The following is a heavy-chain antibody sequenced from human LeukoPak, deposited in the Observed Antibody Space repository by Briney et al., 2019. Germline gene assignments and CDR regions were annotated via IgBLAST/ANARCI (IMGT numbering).Heavy chain of an antibody. J-gene: IGHJ4*02. CDR1: GFTFDDYA. CDR3: AKRDTTY. Sequence: GRSLRLSCAASGFTFDDYAMHWVRQAPGKGLEWVSGISWNSGSIGYADSVRGRFTISRDNAENSLYLQMNSLRAEDTAIYYCAKRDTTYWGQGTLVTVSS. V-gene: IGHV3-9*01. CDR2: ISWNSGSI. D-gene: IGHD1-26*01.